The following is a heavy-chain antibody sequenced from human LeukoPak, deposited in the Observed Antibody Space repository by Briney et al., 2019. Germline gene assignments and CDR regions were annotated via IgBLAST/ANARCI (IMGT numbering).Heavy chain of an antibody. J-gene: IGHJ4*02. Sequence: PSETLSLTCTVSGGSISSSSYYWGWIRQPPGKGLEWIGEINHSGSTNYNPSLKSRVTISVDTSKNQFSLKLSSVTAADTAVYYCARADDSSGYYFNSFDYWGQGTLVTVSS. D-gene: IGHD3-22*01. CDR2: INHSGST. CDR1: GGSISSSSYY. CDR3: ARADDSSGYYFNSFDY. V-gene: IGHV4-39*07.